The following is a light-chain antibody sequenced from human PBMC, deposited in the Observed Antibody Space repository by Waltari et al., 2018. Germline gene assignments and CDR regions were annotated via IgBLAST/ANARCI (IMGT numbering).Light chain of an antibody. CDR3: QQYNNWRT. CDR1: QSISRN. CDR2: GAS. V-gene: IGKV3-15*01. J-gene: IGKJ2*01. Sequence: EVLMTQSPATLSVSPGERATLSCRASQSISRNLAWYQQKPGQAPRLLIYGASTSAPGMPARFSGSGSGTEYTLSISSLQSEDFAVYYCQQYNNWRTFGQGTELEIK.